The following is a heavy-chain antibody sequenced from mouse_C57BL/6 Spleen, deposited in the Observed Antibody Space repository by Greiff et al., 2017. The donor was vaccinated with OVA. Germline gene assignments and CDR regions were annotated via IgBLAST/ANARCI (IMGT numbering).Heavy chain of an antibody. Sequence: EVKLVESEGGLVQPGSSMKLSCTASGFTFSDYYMAWVRQVPEKGLEWVANINYDGSSTYYLDSLKSRFIISRDNAKNILYLQMSSLKSEDTATYYCAREDYYGSSSDWYFDVWGTGTTVTVSS. CDR3: AREDYYGSSSDWYFDV. CDR2: INYDGSST. CDR1: GFTFSDYY. J-gene: IGHJ1*03. D-gene: IGHD1-1*01. V-gene: IGHV5-16*01.